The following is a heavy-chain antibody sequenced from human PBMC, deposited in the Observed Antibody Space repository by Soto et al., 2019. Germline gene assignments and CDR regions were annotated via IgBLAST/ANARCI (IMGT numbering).Heavy chain of an antibody. CDR1: GFTFSSYA. Sequence: EVQLLESGGGLVQPGGSLRLSCAASGFTFSSYAMSWVRQAPGKGLEWVSAISGSGGSTYYADSVKGRFTISRDNSKNTLYLQMNSLRAEDTAVYYCATTPQRQWLRYDYWGQGTLVTVSS. J-gene: IGHJ4*02. D-gene: IGHD5-12*01. CDR2: ISGSGGST. CDR3: ATTPQRQWLRYDY. V-gene: IGHV3-23*01.